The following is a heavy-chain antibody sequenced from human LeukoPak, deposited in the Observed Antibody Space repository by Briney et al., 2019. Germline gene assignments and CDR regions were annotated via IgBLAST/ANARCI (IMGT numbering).Heavy chain of an antibody. CDR3: ARGQIAAAGMGSDY. CDR2: ISYDGSNK. J-gene: IGHJ4*02. V-gene: IGHV3-30-3*01. D-gene: IGHD6-13*01. CDR1: GFTSSSYA. Sequence: GGSLRLSCAASGFTSSSYAMHWVRQAPGKGLEWVAVISYDGSNKYYADSVKGRFTISRDNSKNTLYLQMNSLRAEDTAVYYCARGQIAAAGMGSDYWGQGTLVTVSS.